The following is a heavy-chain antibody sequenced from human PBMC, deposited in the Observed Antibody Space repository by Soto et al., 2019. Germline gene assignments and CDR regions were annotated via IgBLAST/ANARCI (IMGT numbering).Heavy chain of an antibody. J-gene: IGHJ4*02. Sequence: PSETLSLTCAVYGGSFSCYYWSWIRQPPGKGLEWIGEINHSGSTNYNPSLKSRVTISVDTSKNQFSLKLSSVTAADTAVYYCARARYCSSTSCYTRIAAAGTFDYWGQGTLVTVSS. CDR1: GGSFSCYY. D-gene: IGHD2-2*02. V-gene: IGHV4-34*01. CDR2: INHSGST. CDR3: ARARYCSSTSCYTRIAAAGTFDY.